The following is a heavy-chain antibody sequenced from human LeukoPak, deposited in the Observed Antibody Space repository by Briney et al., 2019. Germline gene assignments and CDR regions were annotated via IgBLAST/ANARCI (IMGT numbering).Heavy chain of an antibody. CDR2: IYYSGST. D-gene: IGHD3-10*01. J-gene: IGHJ4*02. CDR1: GDSISSGDSY. CDR3: ARAHHHPPHSITYYGSGSYPIHFDY. Sequence: SETLSLTCTVSGDSISSGDSYWSWIRQHPGKGLEWIGYIYYSGSTYYNPSLKSRVTISVDTSKNQFSLKLSSVAAADTAVYYCARAHHHPPHSITYYGSGSYPIHFDYWGQGTLVTVSS. V-gene: IGHV4-31*03.